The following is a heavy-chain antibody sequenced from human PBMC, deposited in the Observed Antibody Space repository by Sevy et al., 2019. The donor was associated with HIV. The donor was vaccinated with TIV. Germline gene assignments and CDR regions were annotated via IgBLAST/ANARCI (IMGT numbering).Heavy chain of an antibody. CDR2: MNPNSGDT. Sequence: ASVKVSCKASGYTFTYYDIAWVRQATGQGLEWMGWMNPNSGDTGFAKKFQGRLTMTMNNSISTAYMELSSLRSEETAVYFCTRRLPLIYISSSRPFDYWGQGALVTVSS. D-gene: IGHD3-16*01. CDR1: GYTFTYYD. J-gene: IGHJ4*02. V-gene: IGHV1-8*01. CDR3: TRRLPLIYISSSRPFDY.